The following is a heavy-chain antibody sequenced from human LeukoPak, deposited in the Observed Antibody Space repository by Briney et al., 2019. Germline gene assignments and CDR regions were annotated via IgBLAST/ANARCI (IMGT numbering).Heavy chain of an antibody. CDR3: ARGRGVKYDYDRIYYFDY. CDR2: IIPIFGTA. D-gene: IGHD4-17*01. J-gene: IGHJ4*02. V-gene: IGHV1-69*13. Sequence: ASVKVSCKASGGTFSSYAISWVRQAPGQGLEWMGGIIPIFGTANYAQKFQGRVTITADESTSTAYMELSSLRSEDTAVYYCARGRGVKYDYDRIYYFDYWGQGTLVTVSS. CDR1: GGTFSSYA.